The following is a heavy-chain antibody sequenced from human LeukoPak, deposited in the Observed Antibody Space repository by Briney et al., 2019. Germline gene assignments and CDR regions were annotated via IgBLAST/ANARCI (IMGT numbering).Heavy chain of an antibody. V-gene: IGHV3-30*18. CDR1: GFTFSGYG. J-gene: IGHJ6*02. Sequence: PGGSLRLSCAASGFTFSGYGMHWVRQAAGKGLEWVAVISYDGHNEYYADSVKGRFTISRDNSKNTVLLQMNSLRVEDTAVYYCAKGIGYGGMDVWGQGTTLIVSS. CDR2: ISYDGHNE. CDR3: AKGIGYGGMDV. D-gene: IGHD5-12*01.